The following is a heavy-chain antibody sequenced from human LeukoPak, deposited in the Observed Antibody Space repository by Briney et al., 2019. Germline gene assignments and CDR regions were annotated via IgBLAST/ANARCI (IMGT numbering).Heavy chain of an antibody. CDR2: ISGSGGST. J-gene: IGHJ4*02. CDR3: AKAPYYDFWSGYYTFDY. CDR1: GFTVSSNY. V-gene: IGHV3-23*01. Sequence: GGSLRLSCAASGFTVSSNYMSWVRQAPGKGLEWVSAISGSGGSTYYADSVKGRFTISRDNSKNTLYLQMNSLRAEDTAVYYCAKAPYYDFWSGYYTFDYWGQGTLVTVSS. D-gene: IGHD3-3*01.